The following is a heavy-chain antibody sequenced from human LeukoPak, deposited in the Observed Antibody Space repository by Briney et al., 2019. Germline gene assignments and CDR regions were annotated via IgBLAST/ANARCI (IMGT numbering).Heavy chain of an antibody. Sequence: PGRSLRLSCAASGFTFSSYAMHWVRQAPGKGLEWVAVISYDGSNKYYADSVKGRFTISRDNSKNTLYLQMNSLRAEDTPVYYCARDPLAGYSYGYLDYWGQGTLVTVSS. CDR1: GFTFSSYA. CDR3: ARDPLAGYSYGYLDY. V-gene: IGHV3-30-3*01. J-gene: IGHJ4*02. D-gene: IGHD5-18*01. CDR2: ISYDGSNK.